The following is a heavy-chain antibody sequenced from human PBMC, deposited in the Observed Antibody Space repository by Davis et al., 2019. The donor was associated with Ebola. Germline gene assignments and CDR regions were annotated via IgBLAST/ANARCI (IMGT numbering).Heavy chain of an antibody. J-gene: IGHJ4*02. D-gene: IGHD3-10*01. CDR1: GGSFSGYY. Sequence: SETLSLTCAVYGGSFSGYYWSWIRQPPGKGLEWIGEINHSGSTNYNPSLKSRVTISVDTSKNQFSLKLSSVTAADTAVYYCARGRGRGFDSWGQGTLVTVSS. V-gene: IGHV4-34*01. CDR3: ARGRGRGFDS. CDR2: INHSGST.